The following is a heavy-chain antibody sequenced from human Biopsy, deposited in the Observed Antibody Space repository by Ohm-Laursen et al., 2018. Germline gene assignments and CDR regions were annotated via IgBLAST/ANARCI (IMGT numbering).Heavy chain of an antibody. CDR3: ARLYRLDDYWNDDPPDAFDV. V-gene: IGHV4-59*01. Sequence: TLSLTCTVSGGSISSDYWSWIRQSPGKGLEWIGYISNRGRTNYNPSLRGRVTISVDTSKNQFSLKLSSLTAADTAVFFCARLYRLDDYWNDDPPDAFDVWGQGTVVTVSS. CDR2: ISNRGRT. D-gene: IGHD3-3*01. J-gene: IGHJ3*01. CDR1: GGSISSDY.